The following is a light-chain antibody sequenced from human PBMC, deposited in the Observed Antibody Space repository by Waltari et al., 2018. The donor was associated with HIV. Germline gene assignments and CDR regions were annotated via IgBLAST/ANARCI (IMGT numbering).Light chain of an antibody. V-gene: IGLV1-47*01. CDR1: SSNIGSNY. J-gene: IGLJ3*02. Sequence: QSVLTQPPSASGTPGQRVSISCSGSSSNIGSNYVYWYQQLPGTAPKLLMYRNDVRPSGVPDRFSGSKSGTSASLALSVLRSEDEADYYCAAWDNSLSAWVFGGGTKLTVL. CDR2: RND. CDR3: AAWDNSLSAWV.